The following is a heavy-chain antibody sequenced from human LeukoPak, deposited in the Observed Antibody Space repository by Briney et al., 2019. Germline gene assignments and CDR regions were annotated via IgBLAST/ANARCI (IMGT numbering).Heavy chain of an antibody. CDR3: ARGLTLGPLDY. Sequence: PGGSLRLSCAASGFTFSDYYMTWIRQAPGKGLEWVSYITSSATTYYADSVKGRFTISRDNAKTSLYLQMNSLRAEDTAVYYCARGLTLGPLDYWGQGTLVTVSS. CDR1: GFTFSDYY. J-gene: IGHJ4*02. V-gene: IGHV3-11*04. D-gene: IGHD2-21*02. CDR2: ITSSATT.